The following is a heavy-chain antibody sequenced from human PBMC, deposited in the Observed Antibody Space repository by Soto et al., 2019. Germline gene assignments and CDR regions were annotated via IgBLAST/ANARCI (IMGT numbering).Heavy chain of an antibody. CDR1: GYTFTSYD. CDR3: ARVGGGYCSGGSCYRDWFDP. J-gene: IGHJ5*02. Sequence: QVQLVQSGAEVKKPGASVKVSCKASGYTFTSYDINWVRQATGQGLEWMGWMNPNSGNTGYAQKCQGRVTMTRNTSISTAYMELSSLRSEDTAVYYCARVGGGYCSGGSCYRDWFDPWGQGTLVTVSS. V-gene: IGHV1-8*01. D-gene: IGHD2-15*01. CDR2: MNPNSGNT.